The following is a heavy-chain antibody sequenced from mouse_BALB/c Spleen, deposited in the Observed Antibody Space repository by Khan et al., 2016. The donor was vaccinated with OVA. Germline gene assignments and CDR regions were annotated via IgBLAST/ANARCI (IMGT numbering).Heavy chain of an antibody. CDR2: ISNLAYSI. V-gene: IGHV5-15*02. CDR3: AESWAMDY. CDR1: GFTFSDYG. Sequence: EVELVESGGGLVQPGGSRKLSCAASGFTFSDYGMAWVRQAPGKGPEWVAFISNLAYSIYYADTLTGRFTISRENAKNTLYLEMSSLRSEDTAMYYCAESWAMDYWGQGTSVTVSS. J-gene: IGHJ4*01.